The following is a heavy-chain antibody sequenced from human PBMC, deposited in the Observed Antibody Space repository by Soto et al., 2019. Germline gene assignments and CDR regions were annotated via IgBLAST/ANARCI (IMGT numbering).Heavy chain of an antibody. CDR3: AKCPNPRDHYYGMDV. V-gene: IGHV3-23*01. Sequence: GGSLRLSCAASGFTFDNYAMSWVRQAPGKGLEWVSSITGGGGGTFYADSVKGRFTISRANSRNELYLQMNSLRAEDTAVYYCAKCPNPRDHYYGMDVWGQGTTVTVSS. J-gene: IGHJ6*02. CDR2: ITGGGGGT. CDR1: GFTFDNYA.